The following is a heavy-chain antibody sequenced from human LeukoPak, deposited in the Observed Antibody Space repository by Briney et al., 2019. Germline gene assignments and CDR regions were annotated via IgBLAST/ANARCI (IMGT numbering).Heavy chain of an antibody. CDR2: IYSGGST. Sequence: TGGSLRLSCAASGFTVSSNYMSWVRQAPGKGLEWVSVIYSGGSTYYADSVKGRFTTSRDNSKNTLYLQMNSLRAEDTAVYYCARGPMDDNYYYYYGMDVWGKGTTVTVSS. V-gene: IGHV3-53*01. CDR1: GFTVSSNY. CDR3: ARGPMDDNYYYYYGMDV. D-gene: IGHD1-1*01. J-gene: IGHJ6*04.